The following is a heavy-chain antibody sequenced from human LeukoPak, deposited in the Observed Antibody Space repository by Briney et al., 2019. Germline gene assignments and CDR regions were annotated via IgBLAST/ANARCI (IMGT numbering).Heavy chain of an antibody. CDR1: GGSISSYY. J-gene: IGHJ4*02. D-gene: IGHD3-3*01. CDR2: IYYSGST. Sequence: PSETLSLTCTVSGGSISSYYWSWIRQPPGKGLEWIGYIYYSGSTNYNLSLKSRVTISVDTSKNQFSLKLSSVTAADTAVYYCARSHYDFWSGHPFDYWGQGTLVTVSS. V-gene: IGHV4-59*01. CDR3: ARSHYDFWSGHPFDY.